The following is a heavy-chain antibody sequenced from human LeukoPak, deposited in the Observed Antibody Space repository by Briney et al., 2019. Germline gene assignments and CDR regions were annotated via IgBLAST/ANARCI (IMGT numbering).Heavy chain of an antibody. CDR1: GFTFSSYA. J-gene: IGHJ4*02. D-gene: IGHD2-15*01. CDR2: ISYDGSNK. V-gene: IGHV3-30-3*02. CDR3: AKSYCSGGSCYWSLDY. Sequence: GGSLRLSCAASGFTFSSYAMHWVRQAPGKGLEWVAVISYDGSNKYYADSVKGRFTISRDNSKNTLYLQMNSLRAEDTAVYYCAKSYCSGGSCYWSLDYWGQGTLVTVSS.